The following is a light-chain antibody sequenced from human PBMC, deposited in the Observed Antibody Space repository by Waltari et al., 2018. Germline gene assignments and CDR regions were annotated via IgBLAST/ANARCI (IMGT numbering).Light chain of an antibody. J-gene: IGLJ3*02. CDR2: YKSDSDK. CDR1: SGINVGTYR. Sequence: QAVLTQPSSLSASPGASASLTCTLRSGINVGTYRIYWYQQKPGSPPQYLLRYKSDSDKQQGSGVPSRVVGSKDASANAGILLISGLQSEDEADYYCMIWHSSAWVFGGGTKLTVL. CDR3: MIWHSSAWV. V-gene: IGLV5-45*03.